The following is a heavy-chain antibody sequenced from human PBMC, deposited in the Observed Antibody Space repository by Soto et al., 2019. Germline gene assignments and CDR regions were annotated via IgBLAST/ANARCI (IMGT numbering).Heavy chain of an antibody. J-gene: IGHJ6*02. CDR3: ARHHGSPGSYFGLDV. V-gene: IGHV5-51*01. CDR1: GYSFTSYW. Sequence: GESLKISCKGSGYSFTSYWINWVRQMPGKGLEWMGIIYPGDSDTRYSPSFQGQVTISADKFIDTAYLQWRSLKASDTAVYYCARHHGSPGSYFGLDVWGQGTTVTVSS. D-gene: IGHD6-13*01. CDR2: IYPGDSDT.